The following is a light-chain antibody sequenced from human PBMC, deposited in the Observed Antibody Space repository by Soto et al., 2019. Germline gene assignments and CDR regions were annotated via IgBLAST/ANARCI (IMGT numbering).Light chain of an antibody. V-gene: IGKV3-15*01. J-gene: IGKJ1*01. CDR1: QSVNSN. CDR2: GAS. Sequence: EIVMTQSPATLSVSPGERATLSCRASQSVNSNLAWYQQKPGQAPRLLMYGASTRATGTPARFSGSGSGTEFTLTISSLQSEDLAVYYCQQCNNWPWTFGQGTKVEIK. CDR3: QQCNNWPWT.